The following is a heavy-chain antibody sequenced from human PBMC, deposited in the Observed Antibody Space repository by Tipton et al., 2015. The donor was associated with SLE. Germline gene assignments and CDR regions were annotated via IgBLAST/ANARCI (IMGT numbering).Heavy chain of an antibody. V-gene: IGHV3-48*03. CDR2: ISGSGTTT. Sequence: GSLRLSCTASGFSFRSYEMSWVRLAPGKGLEWVSYISGSGTTTYHADSVKGRFTISRDNAKNSLYLQMNSLRAKDTAIYYCATTGDGNNLFAFNIWGQGTMVTVSS. D-gene: IGHD5-24*01. CDR3: ATTGDGNNLFAFNI. CDR1: GFSFRSYE. J-gene: IGHJ3*02.